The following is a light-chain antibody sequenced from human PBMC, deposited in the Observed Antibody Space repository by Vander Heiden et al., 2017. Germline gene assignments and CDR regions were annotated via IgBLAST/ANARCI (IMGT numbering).Light chain of an antibody. V-gene: IGLV3-9*01. CDR3: QVGDSSTVG. J-gene: IGLJ2*01. CDR1: NIGTKN. Sequence: SYELTQPLSVSVALGQTATITFGGNNIGTKNVHWNQQKQGQAPVLVIYRDRKRPSGISERFSGCNSGNTATLTRNRAQAGEEAEEYWQVGDSSTVGCGGGTKLNGL. CDR2: RDR.